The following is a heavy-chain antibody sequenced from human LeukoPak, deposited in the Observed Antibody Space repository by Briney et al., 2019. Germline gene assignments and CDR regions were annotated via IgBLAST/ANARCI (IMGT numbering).Heavy chain of an antibody. V-gene: IGHV1-2*02. CDR2: INPNSGGT. CDR1: GYTFTGYY. CDR3: ARVSIQLWLPYDY. D-gene: IGHD5-18*01. J-gene: IGHJ4*02. Sequence: ASVKVSCKASGYTFTGYYMHWVRQAPGQGLEWMGWINPNSGGTNYAQKFQGRVTMTRDTSISTAYMELSRLRSDDTAVYYCARVSIQLWLPYDYWGQGTLVTVFS.